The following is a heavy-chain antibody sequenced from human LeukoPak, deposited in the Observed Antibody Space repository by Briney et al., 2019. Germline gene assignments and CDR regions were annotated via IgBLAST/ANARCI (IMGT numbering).Heavy chain of an antibody. J-gene: IGHJ4*02. Sequence: SETLSLTCSVSGGSISSYYWSWIRQPPGKGLEWIGYIYYSGSTNYNPSLKSRVTISVDTSKNQFSLKLSSVTAADTAVYYCASGPYPAAGTDHQFDYWGQGILVTVSS. CDR2: IYYSGST. CDR3: ASGPYPAAGTDHQFDY. D-gene: IGHD6-13*01. V-gene: IGHV4-59*08. CDR1: GGSISSYY.